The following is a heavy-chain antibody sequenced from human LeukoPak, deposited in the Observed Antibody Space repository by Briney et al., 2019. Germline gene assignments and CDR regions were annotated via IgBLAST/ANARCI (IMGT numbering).Heavy chain of an antibody. CDR3: ARDREAAPRGYYYYYMDV. CDR1: GGTFNNYA. V-gene: IGHV1-18*01. Sequence: ASVKVSCKASGGTFNNYAINWVRQAPGQGLEWMGWISAYNGNTNYAQKLQGRVTMTTDTSTSTAYMELRSLRSDDTAVYYCARDREAAPRGYYYYYMDVWGKGTTVTVSS. CDR2: ISAYNGNT. J-gene: IGHJ6*03. D-gene: IGHD6-13*01.